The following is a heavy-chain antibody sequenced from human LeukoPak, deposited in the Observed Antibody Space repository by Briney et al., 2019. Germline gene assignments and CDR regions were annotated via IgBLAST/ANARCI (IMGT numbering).Heavy chain of an antibody. CDR2: ISGSGGST. V-gene: IGHV3-23*01. CDR1: GFTFSSYA. D-gene: IGHD2-15*01. Sequence: GGSLRLSCAASGFTFSSYAMSWVRQAPGKGLEWGSAISGSGGSTYYADSVKGRFTISRDNSKNTLYLRMNSLRAEDTAVYYCAKDRGGYLLNWFDPWGQGTLVTVSS. CDR3: AKDRGGYLLNWFDP. J-gene: IGHJ5*02.